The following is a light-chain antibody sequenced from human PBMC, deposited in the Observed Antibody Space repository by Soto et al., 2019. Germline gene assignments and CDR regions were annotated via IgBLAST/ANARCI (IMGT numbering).Light chain of an antibody. Sequence: DIVMTQSPDSLAVSLGERATNNCKSSQSVLYSSNNNNYLAWYQQKPGQPPKLLIYWASTRESGVPDRFSGSGSGTDFTLTISSLQAEDVAVYYCQQYYSLPLTFGQGTKVDIK. CDR1: QSVLYSSNNNNY. V-gene: IGKV4-1*01. CDR3: QQYYSLPLT. J-gene: IGKJ1*01. CDR2: WAS.